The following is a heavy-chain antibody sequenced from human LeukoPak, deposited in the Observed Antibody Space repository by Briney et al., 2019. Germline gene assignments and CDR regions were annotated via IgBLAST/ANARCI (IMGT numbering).Heavy chain of an antibody. CDR1: TGSITSGRYY. J-gene: IGHJ4*02. D-gene: IGHD2-15*01. V-gene: IGHV4-61*10. CDR2: IYYSGST. CDR3: ASCSGGSCYSNGIDY. Sequence: PSETLSLTCTVSTGSITSGRYYWSWIRQPAGKGLEWIGYIYYSGSTNYNPSLKSRVTISVDTSKNQFSLKLSSVTAADTAVYYCASCSGGSCYSNGIDYWGQGTLVTVSS.